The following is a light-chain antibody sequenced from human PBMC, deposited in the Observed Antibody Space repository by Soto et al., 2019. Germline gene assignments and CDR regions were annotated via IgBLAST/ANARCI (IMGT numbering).Light chain of an antibody. J-gene: IGLJ3*02. CDR1: SSDVGGYNY. CDR2: DVS. CDR3: SSFTISTTWV. V-gene: IGLV2-14*01. Sequence: QSALTQPASVSGSPGQSITISCTGTSSDVGGYNYVAWYQQHPGKVPKVMIYDVSKRPSGVSNRFSGSKSGNTASLTISGLQAEDEGDYYCSSFTISTTWVFGGGTKVTVL.